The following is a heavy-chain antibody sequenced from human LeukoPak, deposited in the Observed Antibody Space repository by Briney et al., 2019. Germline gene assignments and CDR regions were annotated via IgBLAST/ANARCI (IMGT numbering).Heavy chain of an antibody. V-gene: IGHV3-7*01. Sequence: GGSLRLSCAASGFTFRNYLVNWVRQAPGRGLEWVATIKQDGSEKYYVESVRGRFTISRDNAEHSVYLQMNSLRAEDTAVYYCARDKSESRGWDFDYWGQGSLVTVSS. CDR1: GFTFRNYL. CDR3: ARDKSESRGWDFDY. J-gene: IGHJ4*02. CDR2: IKQDGSEK. D-gene: IGHD3-22*01.